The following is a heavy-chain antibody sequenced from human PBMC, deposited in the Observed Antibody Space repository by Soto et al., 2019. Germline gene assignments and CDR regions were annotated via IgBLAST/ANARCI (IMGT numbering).Heavy chain of an antibody. CDR3: ARGIVDSSGFFSIDY. CDR1: GYTFTSYY. J-gene: IGHJ4*01. Sequence: ASVKVSCKASGYTFTSYYIHWVRQAPGQGLEWMGIINPSGGTTTFAQNFQGRVTLTRDTSTSTVYMELSSLRSEDTAVFYCARGIVDSSGFFSIDYWGQ. D-gene: IGHD3-22*01. V-gene: IGHV1-46*01. CDR2: INPSGGTT.